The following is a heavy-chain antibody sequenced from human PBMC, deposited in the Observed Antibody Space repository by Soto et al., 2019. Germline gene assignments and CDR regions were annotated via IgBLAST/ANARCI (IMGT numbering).Heavy chain of an antibody. CDR3: AKGRFGVVIILFPPYDY. CDR1: GFTFSSYG. V-gene: IGHV3-30*18. J-gene: IGHJ4*02. CDR2: ISYDGSNK. Sequence: SLRLSCAASGFTFSSYGMHWVRQAPGKGLEWVAVISYDGSNKYYADSVKGRFTISRDNSKNTLYLQMNSLRAEDTAVYYCAKGRFGVVIILFPPYDYWGQGTLVTVSS. D-gene: IGHD3-3*01.